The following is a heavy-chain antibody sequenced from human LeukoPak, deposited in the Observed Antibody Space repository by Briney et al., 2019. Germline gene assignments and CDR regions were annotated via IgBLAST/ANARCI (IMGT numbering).Heavy chain of an antibody. Sequence: SETLSLTCTVSGGSISSSSYYWGWIRQPPGKGLEWIGSIYYSGSAYYNPSLKSRVTISVDTSKNQFSLKLSSVTAADTAVYYCARDPLVGYSSSWYWQNWFDPWGQGTLVTVSS. CDR1: GGSISSSSYY. V-gene: IGHV4-39*07. CDR2: IYYSGSA. CDR3: ARDPLVGYSSSWYWQNWFDP. D-gene: IGHD6-13*01. J-gene: IGHJ5*02.